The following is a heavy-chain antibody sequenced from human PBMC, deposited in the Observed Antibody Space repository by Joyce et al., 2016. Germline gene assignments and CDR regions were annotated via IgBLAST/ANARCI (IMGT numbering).Heavy chain of an antibody. V-gene: IGHV3-21*01. CDR3: GRVDPTEQPIDY. CDR2: ISYNIRFI. D-gene: IGHD6-13*01. Sequence: EVQLVESGGGLVKPGGSLRLSCAASGFAFSTYTMSWVRQAPGKGLEMVSYISYNIRFIYSADSLKGRFTISGDNAKNSLYLQMNSLGAEDTTICYCGRVDPTEQPIDYWGQGTLVTVSS. J-gene: IGHJ4*02. CDR1: GFAFSTYT.